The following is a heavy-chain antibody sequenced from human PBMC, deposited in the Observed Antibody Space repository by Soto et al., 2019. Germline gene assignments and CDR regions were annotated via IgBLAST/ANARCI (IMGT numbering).Heavy chain of an antibody. Sequence: GESLKISCAASGFTFSSYSMNWVRQAPGKGLEWVSSISSSSSYIYYADSVKGRFTISRDNAKNSLYLQMNSLRAEDTAVYYCARGGTLVWSFDLWGRGTLVTVSS. CDR3: ARGGTLVWSFDL. CDR2: ISSSSSYI. J-gene: IGHJ2*01. V-gene: IGHV3-21*01. CDR1: GFTFSSYS. D-gene: IGHD1-1*01.